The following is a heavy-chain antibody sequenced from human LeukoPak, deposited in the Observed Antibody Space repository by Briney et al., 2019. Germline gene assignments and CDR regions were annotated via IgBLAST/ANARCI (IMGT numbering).Heavy chain of an antibody. V-gene: IGHV4-38-2*02. D-gene: IGHD3-10*01. CDR3: ARDSLAASGGWFDP. CDR1: GYSISNGYY. J-gene: IGHJ5*02. CDR2: IHHSGTT. Sequence: TTSETLSLTCIVSGYSISNGYYWGWIRQPPGKGLEWIGSIHHSGTTYCNPPLKGRVTISVDMSKNHFSLKLSSVIAADTAMYYCARDSLAASGGWFDPWGQGTLVTVSS.